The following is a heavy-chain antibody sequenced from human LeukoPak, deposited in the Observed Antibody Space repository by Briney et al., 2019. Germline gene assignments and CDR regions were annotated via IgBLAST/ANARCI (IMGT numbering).Heavy chain of an antibody. CDR2: ISSSSSTI. CDR3: ARGDCSGASCLLADY. CDR1: GFTFSSYS. V-gene: IGHV3-48*02. D-gene: IGHD2-15*01. J-gene: IGHJ4*02. Sequence: GGSLRLSCAASGFTFSSYSMNWVRQAPGKGLEWVSYISSSSSTIYYADSVKGRFTISRDNAKNSVYLQMNSLRDEYTAVYYCARGDCSGASCLLADYWGQGSLVTVSS.